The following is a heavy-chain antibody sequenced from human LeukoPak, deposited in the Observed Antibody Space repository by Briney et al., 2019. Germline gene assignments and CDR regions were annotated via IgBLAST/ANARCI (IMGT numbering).Heavy chain of an antibody. V-gene: IGHV4-59*08. Sequence: SETLSLTCTVSGGSIGSYFWSWIRQPPGRGLEWIGYIYYSGSTNYNPSLKSRVTISVDTSKNQFSLKLSSVTAADTAVYYCARHSTLVGWNKAGDYFDYWGQGTLVTVSS. CDR3: ARHSTLVGWNKAGDYFDY. J-gene: IGHJ4*02. D-gene: IGHD1/OR15-1a*01. CDR2: IYYSGST. CDR1: GGSIGSYF.